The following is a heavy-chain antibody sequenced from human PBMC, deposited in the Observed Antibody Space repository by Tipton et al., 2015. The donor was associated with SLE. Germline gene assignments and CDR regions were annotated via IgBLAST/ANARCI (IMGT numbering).Heavy chain of an antibody. V-gene: IGHV4-39*07. CDR2: IYYSGST. J-gene: IGHJ3*02. D-gene: IGHD2-21*01. Sequence: TLSLTCTVSGGSISSSSYYWGWIRQPPGKGLEWIGSIYYSGSTYYNPSLKSRVTISVDTSKNQFSLKLSSVTAADTAVYYCASQNSIRGDDFDIWGQGTMVTVSS. CDR1: GGSISSSSYY. CDR3: ASQNSIRGDDFDI.